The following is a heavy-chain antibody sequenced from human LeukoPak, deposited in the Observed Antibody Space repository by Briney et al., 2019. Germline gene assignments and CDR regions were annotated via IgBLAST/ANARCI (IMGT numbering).Heavy chain of an antibody. CDR1: GYSFTSYW. CDR3: ASQSFQWLDGYLVGDI. D-gene: IGHD6-19*01. V-gene: IGHV5-51*01. Sequence: GESLKISCKGSGYSFTSYWIGWVRQMPGKGLEWMGIIYPGDSDTRYSPSFQGQVTISADKSISTAYLQWSSLKASDTAMYYCASQSFQWLDGYLVGDIWGQGTMVTVSS. CDR2: IYPGDSDT. J-gene: IGHJ3*02.